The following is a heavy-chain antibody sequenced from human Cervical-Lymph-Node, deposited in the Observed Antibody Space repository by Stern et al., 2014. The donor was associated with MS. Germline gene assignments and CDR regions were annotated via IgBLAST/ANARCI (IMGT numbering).Heavy chain of an antibody. J-gene: IGHJ5*02. V-gene: IGHV1-69*01. CDR2: FSPVFGAQ. CDR3: ALSSETSDRWYSLGYDL. CDR1: GGTFSNFP. Sequence: VQLVQSGAEVMKPGSSVTLSCTASGGTFSNFPLSWVRQAPGHGLEWMGRFSPVFGAQTYAQEFRGRGTITADVSTSTVYMELSSLRSDDTDVDYCALSSETSDRWYSLGYDLWGQGTLVTVSS. D-gene: IGHD6-13*01.